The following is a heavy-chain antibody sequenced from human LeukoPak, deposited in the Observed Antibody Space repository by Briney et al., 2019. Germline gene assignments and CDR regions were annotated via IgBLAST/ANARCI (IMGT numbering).Heavy chain of an antibody. Sequence: SETLSLTCAVYGGSFSGYYWSWIRQPPGKGLEWIGEINHSGSTNYNPSLKSRVTISVDMSKNQFSLKLSSVTAADTAVYYCARGGMYRRWLQFWFDPWGQGTLVTVSS. V-gene: IGHV4-34*01. CDR3: ARGGMYRRWLQFWFDP. CDR2: INHSGST. D-gene: IGHD5-24*01. CDR1: GGSFSGYY. J-gene: IGHJ5*02.